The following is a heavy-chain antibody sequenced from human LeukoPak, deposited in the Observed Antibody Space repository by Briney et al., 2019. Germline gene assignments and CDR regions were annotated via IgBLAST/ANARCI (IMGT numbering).Heavy chain of an antibody. D-gene: IGHD5-18*01. Sequence: PGGSLRLSCAASGFTFSSYAMSWVRQAPGKGLEWVSAISGSGGSTYYADSVKGRFTISRDNSKNTLYLQMNSLRAEDTAVYYCAKDRSYSYGCPGELFDYWGQGTLVTVSS. CDR1: GFTFSSYA. CDR3: AKDRSYSYGCPGELFDY. CDR2: ISGSGGST. J-gene: IGHJ4*02. V-gene: IGHV3-23*01.